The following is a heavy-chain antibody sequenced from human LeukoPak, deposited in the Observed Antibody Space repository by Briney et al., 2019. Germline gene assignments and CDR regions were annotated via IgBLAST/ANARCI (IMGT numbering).Heavy chain of an antibody. V-gene: IGHV3-23*01. Sequence: PGGSLRLSCAASGFTFSSDAMSWVRQAPGKGLEWVSVTDRSGGSTWYADSVKGRFTISRDNSENTLYLQMNSLRAEDTAVYYCAKAHNFDYWGQGTLVTVSS. CDR3: AKAHNFDY. CDR2: TDRSGGST. J-gene: IGHJ4*02. CDR1: GFTFSSDA.